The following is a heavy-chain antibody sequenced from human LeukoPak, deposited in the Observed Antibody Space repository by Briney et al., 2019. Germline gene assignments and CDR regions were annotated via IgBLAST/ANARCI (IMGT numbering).Heavy chain of an antibody. Sequence: PGGSLRLSCAASGFTFDDYGVSWVRQAPGKGLEWVSGINWNGGSTGYADSVKGRFTISRDNAKNSLYLQMNSLRAEDTALYYCARDQAGRLGYYYYMDVWGKGTTVTVSS. J-gene: IGHJ6*03. CDR3: ARDQAGRLGYYYYMDV. CDR1: GFTFDDYG. V-gene: IGHV3-20*04. CDR2: INWNGGST.